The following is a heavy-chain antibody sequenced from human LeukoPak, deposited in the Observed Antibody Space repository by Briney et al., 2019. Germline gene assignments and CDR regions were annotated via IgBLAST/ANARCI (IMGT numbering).Heavy chain of an antibody. V-gene: IGHV4-34*01. D-gene: IGHD2-2*01. Sequence: TSETLSLTCAVYGGSFSGYYWSWIRQPPGKGLEWIGEINHSGSTNYNPSLKSRVTISVDTSKNQFSLKLSSVTAADTAAYYCARALPDASLDVWGQGTTVTVSS. CDR2: INHSGST. CDR1: GGSFSGYY. CDR3: ARALPDASLDV. J-gene: IGHJ6*02.